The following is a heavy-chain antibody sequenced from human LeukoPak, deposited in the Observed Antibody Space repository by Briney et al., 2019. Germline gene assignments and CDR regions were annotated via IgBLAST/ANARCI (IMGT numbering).Heavy chain of an antibody. CDR1: GYTFTSYG. D-gene: IGHD5-18*01. CDR3: ARAADTAMVYGYYYYMDV. V-gene: IGHV1-18*01. CDR2: ISAYNGNT. J-gene: IGHJ6*03. Sequence: ASVKVSCKASGYTFTSYGISWVRQAPGQGLEWMGWISAYNGNTNYAQKLQGRVTITADKSTSTAYMELSSLRSEDTAVYYCARAADTAMVYGYYYYMDVWGKGTTVTVSS.